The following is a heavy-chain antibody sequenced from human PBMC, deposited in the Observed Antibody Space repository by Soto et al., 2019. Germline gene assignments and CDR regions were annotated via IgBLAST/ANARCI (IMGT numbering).Heavy chain of an antibody. CDR1: GGSFSPYF. D-gene: IGHD6-19*01. CDR2: INHSGST. CDR3: ARLTSGWQYYYFDF. J-gene: IGHJ2*01. Sequence: QVQLQQWGAGLLKPSETLSLTCAVYGGSFSPYFWSWIRQPPGKGLEWIGEINHSGSTNYNPSLTRRTTFSVTTSKNQVSLKLTSVTAADTAVYYCARLTSGWQYYYFDFWGRGTPVTVSS. V-gene: IGHV4-34*01.